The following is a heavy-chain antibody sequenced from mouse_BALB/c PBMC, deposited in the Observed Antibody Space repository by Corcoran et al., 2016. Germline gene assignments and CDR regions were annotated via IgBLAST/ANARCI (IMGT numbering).Heavy chain of an antibody. V-gene: IGHV9-3-1*01. CDR1: GYTFTNYG. Sequence: QIQLVQSGPELKKPGETVKISCKASGYTFTNYGMNWVKQAPGKGLKWMGWINTYTGEPTYADDFKGRFAFSLETSASTAYLQINNRKNEDTATYFCARNYGSSYYWYFDVWGAGTTVTVSS. J-gene: IGHJ1*01. CDR2: INTYTGEP. CDR3: ARNYGSSYYWYFDV. D-gene: IGHD1-1*01.